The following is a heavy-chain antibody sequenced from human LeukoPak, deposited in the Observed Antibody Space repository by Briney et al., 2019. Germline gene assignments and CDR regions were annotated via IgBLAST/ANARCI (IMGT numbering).Heavy chain of an antibody. CDR3: ARDRGDAFDI. Sequence: PSETLSLTCTVSGGSISSSSYYWGWIRQPPGKGLEWIGSIYYSGSTYYNPSLKSRVTISVDRSKNQFSLKLSSVTAADTAVYYCARDRGDAFDIWGQGTMVTVSS. CDR1: GGSISSSSYY. J-gene: IGHJ3*02. V-gene: IGHV4-39*07. CDR2: IYYSGST.